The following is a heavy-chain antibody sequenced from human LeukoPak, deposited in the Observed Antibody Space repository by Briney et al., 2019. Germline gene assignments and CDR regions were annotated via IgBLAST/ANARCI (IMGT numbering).Heavy chain of an antibody. CDR3: ARDRGKYYDILTEADGMDV. J-gene: IGHJ6*02. CDR2: ISSSSSYI. Sequence: PGGSLRLSCAASGFTFSSYSMNWVRQAPGKGLEWASSISSSSSYIYYADSVKGRFTISRDNAKNSLYLQMNSLRAEDTAVYYCARDRGKYYDILTEADGMDVWGQGTTVTVSS. V-gene: IGHV3-21*01. CDR1: GFTFSSYS. D-gene: IGHD3-9*01.